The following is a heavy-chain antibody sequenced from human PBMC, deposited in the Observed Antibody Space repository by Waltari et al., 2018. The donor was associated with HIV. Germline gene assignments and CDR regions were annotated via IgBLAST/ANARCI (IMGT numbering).Heavy chain of an antibody. CDR1: GGSIRSSSYY. Sequence: QLHLQESGPGLVRPSETLSLTCTVSGGSIRSSSYYWDWIRQPPGKGLEWIGIIYYSGSTYYNPSLKSRVTISVDTSKNQFSLKLTSVTAADTAVYYCARGLRIRTSGPWGQGTLVTVSS. J-gene: IGHJ5*02. V-gene: IGHV4-39*07. CDR2: IYYSGST. D-gene: IGHD3-10*01. CDR3: ARGLRIRTSGP.